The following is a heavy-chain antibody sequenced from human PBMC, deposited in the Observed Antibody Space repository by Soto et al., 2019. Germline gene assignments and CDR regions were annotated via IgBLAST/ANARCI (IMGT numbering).Heavy chain of an antibody. V-gene: IGHV3-21*05. Sequence: GGSLRLSCAASGFPSSGYPMHWVRQAPVKGMEWVSYISSSRSYIYYADSVKGRFTISRDNAKNSLYLQMNGLRAEDTAVYYCARGLSIERPHWGQGTLVTVSS. CDR2: ISSSRSYI. J-gene: IGHJ4*02. CDR3: ARGLSIERPH. D-gene: IGHD6-6*01. CDR1: GFPSSGYP.